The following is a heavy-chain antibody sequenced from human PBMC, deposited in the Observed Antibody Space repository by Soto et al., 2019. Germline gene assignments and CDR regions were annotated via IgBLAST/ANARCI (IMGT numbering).Heavy chain of an antibody. CDR2: ILYSGST. J-gene: IGHJ5*02. V-gene: IGHV4-59*01. CDR3: ARKFSSLYSGFGP. CDR1: GDSITNYY. D-gene: IGHD2-15*01. Sequence: PSETLSLTCIVSGDSITNYYWNWIRQPPGKGLEWIGSILYSGSTNYNPSLKSRVTISIDTSKNQIALKLTSVTAADTAVYYCARKFSSLYSGFGPWGQGVMVTVSS.